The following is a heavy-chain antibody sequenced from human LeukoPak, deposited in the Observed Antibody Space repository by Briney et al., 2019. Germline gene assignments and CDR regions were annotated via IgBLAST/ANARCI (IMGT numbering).Heavy chain of an antibody. CDR3: ARSPRDSSSWLDY. J-gene: IGHJ4*02. CDR1: GYTFTSYD. CDR2: MNPNSGNT. V-gene: IGHV1-8*03. D-gene: IGHD6-13*01. Sequence: GASVKVSCKASGYTFTSYDINWVRQATGQGLEWMGWMNPNSGNTGYAQKFQGRVTITRNTSISTAYMELSSLRSEDTAVYYCARSPRDSSSWLDYWGQGTLVTVSS.